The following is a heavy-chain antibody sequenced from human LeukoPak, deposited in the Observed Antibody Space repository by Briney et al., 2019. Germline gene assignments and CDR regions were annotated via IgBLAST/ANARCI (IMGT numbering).Heavy chain of an antibody. CDR2: ISSSGSTI. CDR1: GFTFSDYY. Sequence: PGGSLRLSCAASGFTFSDYYMSWIRQAPGKGLEWVSYISSSGSTIYYADSVKGRFTISRDNAKNPLYLQMNSLRAEDTAVYYCARVPTGHYDSSGYYYETLPNWFDPWGQGTLVTVSS. J-gene: IGHJ5*02. D-gene: IGHD3-22*01. CDR3: ARVPTGHYDSSGYYYETLPNWFDP. V-gene: IGHV3-11*01.